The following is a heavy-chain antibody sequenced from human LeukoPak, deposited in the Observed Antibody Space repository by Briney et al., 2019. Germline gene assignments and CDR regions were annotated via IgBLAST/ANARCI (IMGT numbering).Heavy chain of an antibody. J-gene: IGHJ5*02. D-gene: IGHD6-6*01. CDR1: GGSISSSSYY. Sequence: SETLSLTCTVSGGSISSSSYYWGWIRQPPGKGLEWIGYIYHSGSTYYNPSLKSRVTISVDRSKNQFSLKLSSVTAADTAVYYCARASDDWFDPWGQGTLVTVSS. CDR2: IYHSGST. V-gene: IGHV4-30-2*01. CDR3: ARASDDWFDP.